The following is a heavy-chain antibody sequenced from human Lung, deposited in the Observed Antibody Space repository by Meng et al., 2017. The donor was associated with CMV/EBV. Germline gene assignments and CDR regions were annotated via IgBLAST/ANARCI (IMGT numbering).Heavy chain of an antibody. CDR2: SRNKASSYTT. Sequence: GGSLRLXCTASGFTFGDHYMDWVRQAPGKGLEWVARSRNKASSYTTEYAAPVRGRFTISRDESGNSLDLQMTSLKTEDTAVYYCARDNSATRYFDYLGQGXLVTVSS. CDR1: GFTFGDHY. CDR3: ARDNSATRYFDY. J-gene: IGHJ4*02. D-gene: IGHD2/OR15-2a*01. V-gene: IGHV3-72*01.